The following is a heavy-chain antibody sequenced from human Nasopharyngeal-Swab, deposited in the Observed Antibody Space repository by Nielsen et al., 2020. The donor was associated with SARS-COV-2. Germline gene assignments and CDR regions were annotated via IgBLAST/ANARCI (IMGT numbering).Heavy chain of an antibody. CDR1: GFTFSSYA. Sequence: GGSLRLSCAASGFTFSSYAMHWVRQAPGKGLEWVAVISYDGSSKYYADSVKGRFTISRDNSKNTLYLQMNSLRAEDTAVYYCARELTNYYDSSGYLDYWGQGTLVTVSS. D-gene: IGHD3-22*01. CDR3: ARELTNYYDSSGYLDY. V-gene: IGHV3-30-3*01. CDR2: ISYDGSSK. J-gene: IGHJ4*02.